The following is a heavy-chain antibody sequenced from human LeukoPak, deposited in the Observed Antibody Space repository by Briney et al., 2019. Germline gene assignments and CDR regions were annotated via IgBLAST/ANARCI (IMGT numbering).Heavy chain of an antibody. Sequence: GGSLRLSCAASGFTVSSCYMSWVCQAPGKGLEWVSVLYSDGSTFYADSVKGRFTISRDNSKNTLHLQMNNLRAEDTAVYYCARAAYDSNGFTANHDYWGQGTLVTVSS. CDR3: ARAAYDSNGFTANHDY. CDR2: LYSDGST. CDR1: GFTVSSCY. V-gene: IGHV3-53*01. J-gene: IGHJ4*02. D-gene: IGHD3-22*01.